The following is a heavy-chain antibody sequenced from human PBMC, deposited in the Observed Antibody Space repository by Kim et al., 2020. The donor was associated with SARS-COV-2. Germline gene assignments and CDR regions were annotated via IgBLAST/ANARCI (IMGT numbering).Heavy chain of an antibody. CDR3: AKVTSGSSGWFEYFQQ. J-gene: IGHJ1*01. V-gene: IGHV3-23*01. CDR1: GFTFNNYA. D-gene: IGHD6-19*01. CDR2: ISSSGSTT. Sequence: GGSLRLSCAASGFTFNNYAMSWVRQAPGKGLEWVSGISSSGSTTMCADSVKGRFSISRDNSKNTLYLQMDSLRAEDTAVYYCAKVTSGSSGWFEYFQQWGQGTLVTVSS.